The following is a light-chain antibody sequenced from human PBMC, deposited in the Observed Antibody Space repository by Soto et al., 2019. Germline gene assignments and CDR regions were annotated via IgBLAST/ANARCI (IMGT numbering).Light chain of an antibody. CDR3: GTWDSSLGAGV. V-gene: IGLV1-51*01. J-gene: IGLJ3*02. CDR1: SSNIGNNY. Sequence: QSALTQPPSVSAAPGQKVTISCSGSSSNIGNNYVSWYQQLPGTAPKLLIYDNNKRPSGIPDRFSGSKSGTSATLGITGLQTGDEADYYCGTWDSSLGAGVFGGGTKLTVL. CDR2: DNN.